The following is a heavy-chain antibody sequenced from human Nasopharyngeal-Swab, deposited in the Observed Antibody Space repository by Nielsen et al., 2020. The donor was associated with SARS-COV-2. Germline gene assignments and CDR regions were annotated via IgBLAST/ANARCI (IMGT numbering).Heavy chain of an antibody. J-gene: IGHJ6*03. D-gene: IGHD3-3*01. CDR3: AREKDFWGGSHYFYMDV. Sequence: GESLKISCAASGFTFSIYWMTWVRQAPGRGLEWVSNMNEDGSEKNYVDSVKGRFTIPRDNAKNLLYLQMNSLRAEDTAVYYCAREKDFWGGSHYFYMDVWGKGTTVTVSS. V-gene: IGHV3-7*05. CDR1: GFTFSIYW. CDR2: MNEDGSEK.